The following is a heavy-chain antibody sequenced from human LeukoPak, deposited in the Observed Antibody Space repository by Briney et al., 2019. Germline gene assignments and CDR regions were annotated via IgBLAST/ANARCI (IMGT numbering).Heavy chain of an antibody. CDR3: ARDRGYYDSSGYITLGAFDI. D-gene: IGHD3-22*01. Sequence: GGSLRLSCAASGFTVSSNYMSWVRQAPGKGLEWVSVIYSGGSTYYADSVKGRFTISRDNSKNTLYLQMNSLRAEDTAVYYCARDRGYYDSSGYITLGAFDIWGKGTMVTVSS. CDR1: GFTVSSNY. CDR2: IYSGGST. J-gene: IGHJ3*02. V-gene: IGHV3-53*01.